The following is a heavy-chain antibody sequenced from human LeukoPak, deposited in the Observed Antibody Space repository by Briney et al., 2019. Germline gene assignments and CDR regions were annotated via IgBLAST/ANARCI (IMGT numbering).Heavy chain of an antibody. CDR2: IYPGDSDT. D-gene: IGHD3-10*01. CDR1: GYSFTRSW. V-gene: IGHV5-51*01. CDR3: ARREYYGSGRGDWFDP. Sequence: GESLKISCKGSGYSFTRSWIAWVRPMPGKGLEWMGIIYPGDSDTRYSPSFQGQVTISADKSITTAYLQWSSLKASDAAIYYCARREYYGSGRGDWFDPWGQGTLVTVSS. J-gene: IGHJ5*02.